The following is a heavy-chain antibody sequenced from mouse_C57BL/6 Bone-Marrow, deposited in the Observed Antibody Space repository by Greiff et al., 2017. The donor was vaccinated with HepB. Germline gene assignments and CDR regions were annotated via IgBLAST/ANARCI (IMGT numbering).Heavy chain of an antibody. D-gene: IGHD1-1*01. V-gene: IGHV5-4*01. Sequence: EVKLQESGGGLVKPGGSLKLSCAASGFTFSSYAMSWVRQTPEKRLEWVATISDGGSYTYYPDNVKGRFTISRDNAKNNQYLQMSHLKSEDTAMYYCARDLYYGSSYEAMDYWGQGTSVTVSS. CDR3: ARDLYYGSSYEAMDY. CDR2: ISDGGSYT. J-gene: IGHJ4*01. CDR1: GFTFSSYA.